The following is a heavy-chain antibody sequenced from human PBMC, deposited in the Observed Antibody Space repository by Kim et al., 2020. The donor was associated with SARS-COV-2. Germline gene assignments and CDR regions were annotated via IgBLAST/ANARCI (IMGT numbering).Heavy chain of an antibody. V-gene: IGHV3-33*01. Sequence: GGSLRLSCAVSGFTFTSHGMHWVRQAPGKGLEWVAVIWYDGTNKYYEASVKGRFIISRDNSKNTLYLQMNSLRAEDTAVYYCARARNQLLFSPHYYGMDVWGQGTTVTISS. CDR2: IWYDGTNK. CDR3: ARARNQLLFSPHYYGMDV. CDR1: GFTFTSHG. D-gene: IGHD3-10*01. J-gene: IGHJ6*02.